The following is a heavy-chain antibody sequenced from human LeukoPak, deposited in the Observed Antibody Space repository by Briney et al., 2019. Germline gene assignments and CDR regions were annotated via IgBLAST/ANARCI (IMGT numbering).Heavy chain of an antibody. CDR2: IYSRGDT. D-gene: IGHD3-16*02. CDR3: ARDRTYDYVWGSYQVPKDAFDI. CDR1: GFTVSSNY. Sequence: GGSLRLSCAASGFTVSSNYMTWVRQAPGKGLEWVSLIYSRGDTKYADSVKGRFTISRDNSKNTLYLQMSSLRTEDTAVYYCARDRTYDYVWGSYQVPKDAFDIWGQGTMVTVSS. V-gene: IGHV3-66*01. J-gene: IGHJ3*02.